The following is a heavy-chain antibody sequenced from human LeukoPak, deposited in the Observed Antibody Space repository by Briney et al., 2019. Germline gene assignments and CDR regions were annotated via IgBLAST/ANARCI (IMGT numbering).Heavy chain of an antibody. CDR1: GYTFIGYY. CDR2: INPKSGET. V-gene: IGHV1-2*06. CDR3: ARDNGVGATTVWFDP. J-gene: IGHJ5*02. Sequence: GASVKVSCKASGYTFIGYYMHWVRQAPGQGREWMGRINPKSGETNYAQRFQGRVTMTRDTSISTAYMDLSRLRSDDTAVYYCARDNGVGATTVWFDPWGQGTPVTVSS. D-gene: IGHD1-26*01.